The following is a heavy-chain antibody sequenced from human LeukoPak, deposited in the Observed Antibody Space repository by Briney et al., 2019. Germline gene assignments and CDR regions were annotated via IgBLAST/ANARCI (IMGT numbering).Heavy chain of an antibody. D-gene: IGHD2-15*01. J-gene: IGHJ4*02. CDR2: INPNSGGT. Sequence: ASVKVSCKASGYTFTNYGINWVRQAPGQGLEWMGWINPNSGGTNYAQKFQGRVTMTRDTSISTAYMELSRLRSDDTAVYYCARIVVVVAATSYFDYWGQGTLVTVSS. CDR1: GYTFTNYG. V-gene: IGHV1-2*02. CDR3: ARIVVVVAATSYFDY.